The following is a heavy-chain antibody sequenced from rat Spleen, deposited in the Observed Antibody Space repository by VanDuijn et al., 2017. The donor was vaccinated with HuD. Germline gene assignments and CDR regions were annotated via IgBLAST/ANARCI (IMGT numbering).Heavy chain of an antibody. CDR1: GFTFSNYY. CDR2: ISTGGGNT. D-gene: IGHD1-11*01. Sequence: EVQLVESGGGLVQPGRSLKLSCAASGFTFSNYYMAWVRQAPTKGLEWVAYISTGGGNTYYRDSVKGRFTVSRDDTNSTHYLQMDSLRSEDTATYYCAIHGVLRNWFDSWGQGTLVTVSS. J-gene: IGHJ3*01. CDR3: AIHGVLRNWFDS. V-gene: IGHV5-25*01.